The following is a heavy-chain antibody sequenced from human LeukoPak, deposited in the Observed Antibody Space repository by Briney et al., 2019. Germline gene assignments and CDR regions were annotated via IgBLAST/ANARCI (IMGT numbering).Heavy chain of an antibody. CDR2: ISGSGGST. D-gene: IGHD6-13*01. J-gene: IGHJ5*02. V-gene: IGHV3-23*01. Sequence: GGSLRLSCAAPGFTFSSYAMSWVRQAPGKGLEWVSGISGSGGSTYYADSVKGRFTISRDNSNNTLYLQMNSLRAEDTAVYYCAGYSRPFDPWGQGTLVTVSS. CDR1: GFTFSSYA. CDR3: AGYSRPFDP.